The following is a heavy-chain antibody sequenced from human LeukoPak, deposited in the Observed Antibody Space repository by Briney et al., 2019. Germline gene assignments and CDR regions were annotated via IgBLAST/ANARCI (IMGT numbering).Heavy chain of an antibody. CDR2: IKQDGSEK. V-gene: IGHV3-7*01. J-gene: IGHJ5*02. Sequence: GGSLRLSCAASGFAFGSYWMSWVRQAPGKGLEWVADIKQDGSEKYYVDSVKGRFTISRDNAKNSLYLQMNSLRAEDTAVYYCARDDIEANWFDPWGQGTLVTVSS. CDR1: GFAFGSYW. CDR3: ARDDIEANWFDP.